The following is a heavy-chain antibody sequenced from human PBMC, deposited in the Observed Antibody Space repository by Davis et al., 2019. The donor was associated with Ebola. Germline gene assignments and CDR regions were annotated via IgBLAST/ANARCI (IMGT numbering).Heavy chain of an antibody. CDR2: INPNSGGT. Sequence: SVQVSRMASRYTFTGYYMHWLRQAPGQGLEWMGWINPNSGGTNYAQKFQGRVTMTRDTSISTAYMELSRLRSDGTAVYYCSRSVVPAEMRYNYYYMDVWGKGTTVTVSS. J-gene: IGHJ6*03. D-gene: IGHD2-2*01. V-gene: IGHV1-2*02. CDR1: RYTFTGYY. CDR3: SRSVVPAEMRYNYYYMDV.